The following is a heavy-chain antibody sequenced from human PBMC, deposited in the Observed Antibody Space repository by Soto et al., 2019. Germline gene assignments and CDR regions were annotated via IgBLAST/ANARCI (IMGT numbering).Heavy chain of an antibody. CDR1: GYTFTSYG. CDR3: ARVRESYSSSPDAFDI. J-gene: IGHJ3*02. Sequence: GASVKVSCKASGYTFTSYGISWVRQAPGQGLEWMGWISAYNGNTNYAQKLQGRVTMTTDTSTSTAYMELRSLRSDDTAVYYCARVRESYSSSPDAFDIWGQGTMVTVSS. D-gene: IGHD6-13*01. V-gene: IGHV1-18*01. CDR2: ISAYNGNT.